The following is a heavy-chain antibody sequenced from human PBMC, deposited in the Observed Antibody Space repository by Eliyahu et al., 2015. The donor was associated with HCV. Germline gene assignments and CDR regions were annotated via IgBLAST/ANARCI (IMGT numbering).Heavy chain of an antibody. CDR2: IKSKTDXGTT. CDR1: GXTXSNXW. CDR3: YVGGIVVVMRDAFDI. D-gene: IGHD3-22*01. Sequence: EVQLVESGGGLVKPGGSXXLSCAASGXTXSNXWMNXVRQAPGKGLGWVXRIKSKTDXGTTDYAAPVKGRFTISRDDSKNTLYLQMNSLKTEDTAVYYCYVGGIVVVMRDAFDIWGQGTMVTVSS. V-gene: IGHV3-15*07. J-gene: IGHJ3*02.